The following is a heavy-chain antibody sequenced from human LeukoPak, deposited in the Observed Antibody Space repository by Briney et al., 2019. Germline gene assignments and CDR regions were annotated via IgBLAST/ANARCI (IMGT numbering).Heavy chain of an antibody. D-gene: IGHD3-16*02. CDR1: GYTFTSYG. V-gene: IGHV1-18*01. Sequence: ASVKVSCKASGYTFTSYGISWVRQAPGQGLEWMGWISAYNGNTNYAQKLQGRVTMTTDTSTSTAYMELRSLRSDDTAVYYCATPTYYDYVWGSYHLWGQGTMVTVS. CDR2: ISAYNGNT. J-gene: IGHJ3*01. CDR3: ATPTYYDYVWGSYHL.